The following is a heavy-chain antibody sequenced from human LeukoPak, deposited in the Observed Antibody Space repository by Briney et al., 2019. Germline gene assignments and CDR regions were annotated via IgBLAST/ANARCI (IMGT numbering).Heavy chain of an antibody. J-gene: IGHJ4*02. CDR1: GVSISTHY. D-gene: IGHD1-26*01. CDR2: IYYTGST. V-gene: IGHV4-59*11. CDR3: ARVEWELRVIDC. Sequence: SETLSLTCTVSGVSISTHYWSWIRQPPGKGLEGIGNIYYTGSTNYNPSLKSRVTISVDMSKNQFSLKLSSVTAADTAVYYCARVEWELRVIDCWGQGTLVTVSS.